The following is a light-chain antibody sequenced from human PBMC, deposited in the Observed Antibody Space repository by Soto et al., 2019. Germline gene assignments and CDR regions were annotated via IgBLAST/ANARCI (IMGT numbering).Light chain of an antibody. J-gene: IGLJ1*01. V-gene: IGLV2-11*01. CDR2: DVS. CDR1: SSDVGGYNS. CDR3: CSFAGTSYV. Sequence: QSALTQPRSVSVSPGQSVTISCTGTSSDVGGYNSVSWYQQHPGKAPKLMIYDVSKRPSGVPDRFSGSKSGNTASLTISGLQAEDEADYYCCSFAGTSYVFGTGTKLTVL.